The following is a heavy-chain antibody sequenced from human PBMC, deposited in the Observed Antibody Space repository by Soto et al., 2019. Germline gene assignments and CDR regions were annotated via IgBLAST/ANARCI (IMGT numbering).Heavy chain of an antibody. Sequence: QVQLQESGPGLVKPSQTLSLTCTVSGGSISSGDYYWSWIRQPPGKGLEWIGYIYYSGSTYYNPSLKSRVTISVDTSKHQFSLKLSSVTAADTAVYYCATTFCSGGSCYVFWFDPWGQGTLVTVSS. CDR2: IYYSGST. CDR1: GGSISSGDYY. J-gene: IGHJ5*02. CDR3: ATTFCSGGSCYVFWFDP. D-gene: IGHD2-15*01. V-gene: IGHV4-30-4*01.